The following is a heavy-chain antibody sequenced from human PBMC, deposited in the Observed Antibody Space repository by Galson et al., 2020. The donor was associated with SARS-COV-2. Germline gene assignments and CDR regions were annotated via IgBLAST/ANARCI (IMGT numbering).Heavy chain of an antibody. V-gene: IGHV3-23*01. CDR3: ANLRPYYYDSSGVPY. D-gene: IGHD3-22*01. J-gene: IGHJ4*02. Sequence: GGSLRLSCAASGFTFSSYAMSWVRQAPGKGLEWVSAISGSGGSTYYADSVKGRFTISRDNSKNTLYLQMNSLRAEDTAVYYCANLRPYYYDSSGVPYWGQGTLVTVSS. CDR1: GFTFSSYA. CDR2: ISGSGGST.